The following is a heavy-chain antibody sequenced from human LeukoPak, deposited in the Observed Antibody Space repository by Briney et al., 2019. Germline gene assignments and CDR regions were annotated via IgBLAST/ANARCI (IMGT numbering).Heavy chain of an antibody. J-gene: IGHJ4*02. D-gene: IGHD6-6*01. CDR2: IRYDGSNK. V-gene: IGHV3-30*02. CDR3: AKDRLMYSSSSLGY. CDR1: GFTFSSYG. Sequence: GGSLRLSCAASGFTFSSYGMHWVRQAPGKGLEWVAFIRYDGSNKYYADSVKGRFTISRDNSKNTLYLQMNSLRAEDTAVYYCAKDRLMYSSSSLGYWGQGTLVTVSS.